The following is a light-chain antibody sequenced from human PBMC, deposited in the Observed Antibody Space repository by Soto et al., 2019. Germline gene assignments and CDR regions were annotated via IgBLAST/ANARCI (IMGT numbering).Light chain of an antibody. CDR2: ATS. V-gene: IGKV1-39*01. CDR3: QQGYILPIT. J-gene: IGKJ5*01. CDR1: QAIFTF. Sequence: DLQVTQSPSSLSASVGDRVTITCRSSQAIFTFLNWYQQKEGKAPRFLIYATSNLQSGVPSRFSGTGSGTEFTLTISSLQPEDFATYFCQQGYILPITFGQGTRLDIK.